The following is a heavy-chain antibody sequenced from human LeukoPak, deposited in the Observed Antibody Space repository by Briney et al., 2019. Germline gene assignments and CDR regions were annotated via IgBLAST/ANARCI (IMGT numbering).Heavy chain of an antibody. D-gene: IGHD6-13*01. J-gene: IGHJ4*02. CDR3: ARVTGYMTEDFFDY. CDR2: INHSGST. CDR1: GFTFSSFP. V-gene: IGHV4-34*01. Sequence: GSLRLSCSASGFTFSSFPMSWVRQPPGKGLEWIGEINHSGSTNYNPSLKSRVTISVDTSKNQFSLRLSSVTAADTAVYYCARVTGYMTEDFFDYWGQGTLVTVSS.